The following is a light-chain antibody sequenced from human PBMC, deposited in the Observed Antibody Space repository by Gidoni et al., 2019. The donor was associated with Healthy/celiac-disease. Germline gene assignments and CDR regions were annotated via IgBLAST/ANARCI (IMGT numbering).Light chain of an antibody. Sequence: EIQMTQSPSTLSASVGDRVTITCRASESISNWLAWYQQKPGKAPKVLIYKASSLEIGVPSRFSGNGSGTDFTLTISSLQPDDFATYYCQHYNTYSFSFGGGTKVEIK. CDR3: QHYNTYSFS. V-gene: IGKV1-5*03. CDR1: ESISNW. CDR2: KAS. J-gene: IGKJ4*01.